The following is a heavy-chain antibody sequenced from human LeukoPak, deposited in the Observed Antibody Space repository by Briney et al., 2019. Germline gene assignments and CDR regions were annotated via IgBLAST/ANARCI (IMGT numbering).Heavy chain of an antibody. CDR1: GVSISSSYSY. V-gene: IGHV4-39*01. CDR2: IYYSGST. J-gene: IGHJ2*01. Sequence: SETLSLTCTVSGVSISSSYSYWGWIRQPPGKGLEWIGSIYYSGSTYYNPSLKSRVTISVDTSKNQYSLKLSSVTAADTAVFYCARHLQVWYFDLWGRGTLVTVSS. CDR3: ARHLQVWYFDL.